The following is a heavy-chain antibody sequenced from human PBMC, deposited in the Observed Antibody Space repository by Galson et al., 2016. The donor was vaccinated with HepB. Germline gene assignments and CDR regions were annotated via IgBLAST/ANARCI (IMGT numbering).Heavy chain of an antibody. CDR3: AKYRGGLIGTYHLDH. V-gene: IGHV3-23*01. Sequence: SLRLSCAASGFTFSAFAMTWVRQAPGKGLEWVSLIHNDDATTSYADAVKGRFTISRDNSKNTLYLQMNSLGAEDTAIYYCAKYRGGLIGTYHLDHWGQGNLVTVSS. J-gene: IGHJ4*02. CDR2: IHNDDATT. CDR1: GFTFSAFA. D-gene: IGHD1-26*01.